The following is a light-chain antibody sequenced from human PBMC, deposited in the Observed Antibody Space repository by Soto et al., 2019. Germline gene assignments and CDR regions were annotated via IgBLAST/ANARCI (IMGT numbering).Light chain of an antibody. CDR3: QQSYR. V-gene: IGKV1-39*01. CDR1: QSISSY. CDR2: AAS. J-gene: IGKJ1*01. Sequence: DIQMTQSPSSLSASVGDRVTITCRASQSISSYLNWYQQKPGKAPKLLIYAASSLQSGVPSRFSGSGSGTDFTLTISSLQPEDFATYYCQQSYRFGQGTKGDIK.